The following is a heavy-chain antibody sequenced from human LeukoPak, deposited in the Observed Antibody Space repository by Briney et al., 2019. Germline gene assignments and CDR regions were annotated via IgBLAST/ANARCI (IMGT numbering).Heavy chain of an antibody. Sequence: ASVKVSCKASGYTFTNYCTHWMRQAPGQGLEWMGIINPSGGSASYAQKFQGRVTMTRDTSTSTVYMELSSLRSEDTAVYYCAGAVVAEQKGGFDYWGQGTLVTVSS. CDR1: GYTFTNYC. CDR3: AGAVVAEQKGGFDY. V-gene: IGHV1-46*01. D-gene: IGHD2-15*01. CDR2: INPSGGSA. J-gene: IGHJ4*02.